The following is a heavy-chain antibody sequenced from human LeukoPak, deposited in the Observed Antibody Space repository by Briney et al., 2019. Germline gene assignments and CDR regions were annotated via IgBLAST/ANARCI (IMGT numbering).Heavy chain of an antibody. CDR1: GGSIISYY. J-gene: IGHJ4*02. CDR3: ARDVYYYDSSGSRTFDY. D-gene: IGHD3-22*01. CDR2: IYYSGST. Sequence: PSETLSLTCTVSGGSIISYYWSWIRQPPGKGLEWIGYIYYSGSTNYNPSLKSRVTMSVDTSKNQFSLKLSSVTAADTAVYYCARDVYYYDSSGSRTFDYWGQGTLVTVSS. V-gene: IGHV4-59*12.